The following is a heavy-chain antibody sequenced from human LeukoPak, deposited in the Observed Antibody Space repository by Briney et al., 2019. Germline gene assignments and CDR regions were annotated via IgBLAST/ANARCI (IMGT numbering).Heavy chain of an antibody. CDR1: GFTFSSYG. CDR2: ISSSGSSI. Sequence: PGGSLRLSCAASGFTFSSYGMHWVRQAPGQGQELVSYISSSGSSIYYEDSVNIRFTIIRVNAKNSLYLQMNSLRAEDTAVYYCARVYDFCRGYYGYGMDVWGQGTTVTVSS. V-gene: IGHV3-48*04. CDR3: ARVYDFCRGYYGYGMDV. J-gene: IGHJ6*02. D-gene: IGHD3-3*01.